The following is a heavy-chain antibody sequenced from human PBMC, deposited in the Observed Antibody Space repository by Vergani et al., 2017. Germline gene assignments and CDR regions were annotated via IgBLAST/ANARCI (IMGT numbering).Heavy chain of an antibody. D-gene: IGHD6-13*01. J-gene: IGHJ4*02. CDR2: ISAYNGNT. CDR3: ARDPVPYSISWYYFDY. Sequence: QVQLVQSGAAVKRPGASVKVSCKASGYRFTSYGISWVRQAPGQGLEWMGWISAYNGNTNYAQKLQGRVTMTTDTSTSIAYMELRSLRSDDTAVYYCARDPVPYSISWYYFDYWGQGTLVTVSS. CDR1: GYRFTSYG. V-gene: IGHV1-18*01.